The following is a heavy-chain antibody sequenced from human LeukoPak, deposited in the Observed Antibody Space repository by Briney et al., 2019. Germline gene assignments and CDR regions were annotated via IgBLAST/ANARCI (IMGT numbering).Heavy chain of an antibody. Sequence: GGSLRLSCAASGFTFSSYAMSWVRQAPGKGLEWVSAISGSGGSTYYADSVKGRFTISRDNSKNTLYLQMNSLRAEDTAVYYCAKGGCSSTSCYAVDYYYGMDVWGQGTTVTVSS. V-gene: IGHV3-23*01. CDR2: ISGSGGST. CDR3: AKGGCSSTSCYAVDYYYGMDV. J-gene: IGHJ6*02. D-gene: IGHD2-2*01. CDR1: GFTFSSYA.